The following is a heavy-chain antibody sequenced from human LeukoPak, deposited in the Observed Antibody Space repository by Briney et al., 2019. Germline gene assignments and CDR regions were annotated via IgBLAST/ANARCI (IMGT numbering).Heavy chain of an antibody. CDR3: ARDGSSGWYWVDY. J-gene: IGHJ4*02. Sequence: TGGSLRLSCAASGFTFSSYGMHWVRQAPGKGLEWVAVIWYDGSNKYYADSVKGRFTISRDNSKNTLYLQMNSLRAEDTAVYYCARDGSSGWYWVDYWGQGTLVTDSS. CDR2: IWYDGSNK. CDR1: GFTFSSYG. D-gene: IGHD6-19*01. V-gene: IGHV3-33*01.